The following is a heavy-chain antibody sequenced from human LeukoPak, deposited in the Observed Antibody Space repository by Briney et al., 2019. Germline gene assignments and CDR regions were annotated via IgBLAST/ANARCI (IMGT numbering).Heavy chain of an antibody. CDR3: ARCGYSYEFDY. CDR2: IYPGDSDT. CDR1: GYSFTSYW. Sequence: GGALKISCKGSGYSFTSYWIGWGRQMPGKGLEGMGIIYPGDSDTRYSPFFQGQVTISADKSISTAYLQWSSLKASDTAMYYCARCGYSYEFDYWGQGTLVTVSS. V-gene: IGHV5-51*01. D-gene: IGHD5-18*01. J-gene: IGHJ4*02.